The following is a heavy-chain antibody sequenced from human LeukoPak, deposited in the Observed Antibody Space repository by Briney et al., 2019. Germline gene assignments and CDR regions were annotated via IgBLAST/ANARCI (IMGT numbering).Heavy chain of an antibody. J-gene: IGHJ3*02. CDR1: GFTVSSNY. D-gene: IGHD2-21*02. CDR3: ARASGVTHAFDI. V-gene: IGHV3-66*01. Sequence: GGSLRLSCAACGFTVSSNYMSWVRQAPGKGLEWVSVIYSGGSTYYADSVKGRFTISRDNSKNTLYLQMNSLRAEDTAVYYCARASGVTHAFDIWGQGTMVTVSS. CDR2: IYSGGST.